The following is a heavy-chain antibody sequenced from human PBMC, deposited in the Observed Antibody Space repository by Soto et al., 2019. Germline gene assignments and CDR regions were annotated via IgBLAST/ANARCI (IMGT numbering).Heavy chain of an antibody. CDR3: ARECSGGTCSYGAFDY. V-gene: IGHV1-3*01. Sequence: ASVKVSCKASGYSFTTYAIHWVRQAPGQGLEWMGWINPGNGYTEYSQKFQGRFTINRDTSASTAYMELRSLRSEDTAVYYCARECSGGTCSYGAFDYWGQGTLVTVSS. J-gene: IGHJ4*02. D-gene: IGHD2-15*01. CDR2: INPGNGYT. CDR1: GYSFTTYA.